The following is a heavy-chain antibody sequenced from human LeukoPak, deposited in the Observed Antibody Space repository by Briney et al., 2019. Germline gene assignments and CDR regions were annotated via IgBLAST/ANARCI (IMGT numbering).Heavy chain of an antibody. CDR2: IYHSGST. D-gene: IGHD5-12*01. V-gene: IGHV4-59*01. CDR3: ARGGGYASPIGY. J-gene: IGHJ4*02. CDR1: GGSISTYY. Sequence: KPSETLSLTCTLSGGSISTYYWSWIRQPPGKGLEWIGYIYHSGSTNYSPSLKSRVTISVDTSKNQFSLKLSSVTAADTAVYCCARGGGYASPIGYWGQGALVTVSS.